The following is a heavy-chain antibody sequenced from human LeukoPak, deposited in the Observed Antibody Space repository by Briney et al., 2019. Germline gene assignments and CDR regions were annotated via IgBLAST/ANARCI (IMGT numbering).Heavy chain of an antibody. Sequence: ASVKVSCKASGYTFTGYYMHWVRQAPGQGLEWMGWINPNSGGTNYAQKFQGRVTMTRDTSISTAYMELSRLRSDDMAVYYCARGWYPGPTYYFDYWGQGTLVTVSS. CDR1: GYTFTGYY. D-gene: IGHD6-19*01. CDR2: INPNSGGT. V-gene: IGHV1-2*02. J-gene: IGHJ4*02. CDR3: ARGWYPGPTYYFDY.